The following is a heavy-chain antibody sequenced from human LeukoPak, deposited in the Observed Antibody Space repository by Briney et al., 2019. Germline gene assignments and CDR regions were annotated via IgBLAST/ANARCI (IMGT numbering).Heavy chain of an antibody. V-gene: IGHV3-23*01. D-gene: IGHD6-19*01. CDR3: ALGKWLPPYFQH. J-gene: IGHJ1*01. CDR1: GFPFSSYA. Sequence: GGSLLLSCAASGFPFSSYAMSWVRQAPGKGLEGASVISGSGDKTYYADSVKGRFTISRDNSKNTLYLQMNSLRDEDTAVYYCALGKWLPPYFQHWGQGALVTVSS. CDR2: ISGSGDKT.